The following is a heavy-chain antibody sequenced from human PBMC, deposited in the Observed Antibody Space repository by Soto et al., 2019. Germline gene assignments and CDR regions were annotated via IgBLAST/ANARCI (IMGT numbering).Heavy chain of an antibody. J-gene: IGHJ6*02. CDR2: TSFDGRHK. Sequence: QVQLVQSGVEVKKPGESLRLSCTASGFRFSTYAMHWVRQAPGKGLEWVAVTSFDGRHKYYADSAKGRFTISRDNSKNTLYLEMKSLTTADTAVYYCARPPFGDSDDYYNGMDVWGQGTTVTVSS. V-gene: IGHV3-30*04. D-gene: IGHD2-21*02. CDR1: GFRFSTYA. CDR3: ARPPFGDSDDYYNGMDV.